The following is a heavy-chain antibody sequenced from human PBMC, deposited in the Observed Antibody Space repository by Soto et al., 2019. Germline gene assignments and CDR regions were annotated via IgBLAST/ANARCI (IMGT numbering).Heavy chain of an antibody. CDR1: GGSISSSSYY. CDR2: IYYTGST. V-gene: IGHV4-39*01. CDR3: ARPLSRGGTYYY. Sequence: QLQLQESGPGLLKPSETLSLTCTVSGGSISSSSYYWGWIRQPPGKGLEWIGSIYYTGSTYYNPPLKGRLTISVDTSRNQFSLRLRSVIASDTAVYYCARPLSRGGTYYYWGPGTLVTVSS. J-gene: IGHJ4*02. D-gene: IGHD1-26*01.